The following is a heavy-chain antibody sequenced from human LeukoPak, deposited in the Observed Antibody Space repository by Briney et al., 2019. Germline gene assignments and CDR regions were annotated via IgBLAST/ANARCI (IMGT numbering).Heavy chain of an antibody. D-gene: IGHD2-8*01. CDR1: GFTFSSYS. Sequence: GGSLRLSCAASGFTFSSYSMNWVRQAPGKGLEWISSINSRGSGEYYADSVKGRFTISRDNAKNSLYLQMNNLRAEDTAVYYCAREGSIVPHQDLDYWGQGTLVTVSS. CDR2: INSRGSGE. V-gene: IGHV3-21*01. CDR3: AREGSIVPHQDLDY. J-gene: IGHJ4*01.